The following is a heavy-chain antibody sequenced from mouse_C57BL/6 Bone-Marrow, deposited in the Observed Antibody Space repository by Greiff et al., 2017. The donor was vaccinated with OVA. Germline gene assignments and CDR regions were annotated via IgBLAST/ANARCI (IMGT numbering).Heavy chain of an antibody. J-gene: IGHJ2*01. D-gene: IGHD2-1*01. V-gene: IGHV1-82*01. Sequence: VQLQQSGPELVKPGASVKISCKASGYAFSSSWMNWVKQRPGKGLEWIGRIYPGDGDTNYNGKFKGKATLTADKSSSTAYTQLSSLTSEDSAVYFCARSGGNYRFDYWGQGTTLTVSS. CDR1: GYAFSSSW. CDR2: IYPGDGDT. CDR3: ARSGGNYRFDY.